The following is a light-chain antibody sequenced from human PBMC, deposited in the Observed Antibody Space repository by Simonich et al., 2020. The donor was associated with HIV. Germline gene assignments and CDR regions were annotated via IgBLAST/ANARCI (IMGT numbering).Light chain of an antibody. J-gene: IGKJ1*01. V-gene: IGKV1-39*01. CDR2: AAS. Sequence: DIQMIQSPSSLSASVGNSVTITCRASQSISIYLNWSQQKPGKAPQLLIYAASSLQSGCPSRFSDSGSGTDFTLTISSLQPEDFATYYWQQSYSTPPTFGQGTKVEIK. CDR1: QSISIY. CDR3: QQSYSTPPT.